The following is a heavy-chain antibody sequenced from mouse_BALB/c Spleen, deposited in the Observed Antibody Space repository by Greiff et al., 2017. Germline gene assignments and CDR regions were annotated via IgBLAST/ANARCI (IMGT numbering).Heavy chain of an antibody. Sequence: QVQLQQSGAELAKPGASVKMSCKASGYTFTSYWMHWVKQRPGQGLEWIGYINPSTGYTEYNQKFKDKATLTADKSSSTAYMQLSSLTSEDSAVYYCARSDYDGGYAMDYWGQGTSVTVSS. CDR3: ARSDYDGGYAMDY. CDR2: INPSTGYT. CDR1: GYTFTSYW. D-gene: IGHD2-4*01. J-gene: IGHJ4*01. V-gene: IGHV1-7*01.